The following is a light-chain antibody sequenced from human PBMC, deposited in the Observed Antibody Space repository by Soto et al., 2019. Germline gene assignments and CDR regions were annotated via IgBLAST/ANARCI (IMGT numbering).Light chain of an antibody. Sequence: QSALTQPASVSGSPGQSITISCTGRGSDIGAYDYVSWYQQHPGKAPKLLIYGVKNRPSGVSYRFSASKSAFTASLTISGLQAEDEAHYYCSSYTTSYFYVFGPGTKVTVL. CDR3: SSYTTSYFYV. CDR1: GSDIGAYDY. CDR2: GVK. J-gene: IGLJ1*01. V-gene: IGLV2-14*01.